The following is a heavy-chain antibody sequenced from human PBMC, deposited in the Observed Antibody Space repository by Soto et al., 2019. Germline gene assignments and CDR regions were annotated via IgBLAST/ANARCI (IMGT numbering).Heavy chain of an antibody. CDR2: INAGNGNT. D-gene: IGHD6-19*01. CDR3: AREVPRIAVAGTRWFDP. CDR1: GYTFTSYA. Sequence: QVQLVQSGAEVKKPGASVKVSCKASGYTFTSYAMHWVRQAPGQRLEWMGWINAGNGNTKYSQKFQGRVTITRDTSASTAYMELSSLRSEDTAVYYCAREVPRIAVAGTRWFDPWGQGTLVTVSS. J-gene: IGHJ5*02. V-gene: IGHV1-3*01.